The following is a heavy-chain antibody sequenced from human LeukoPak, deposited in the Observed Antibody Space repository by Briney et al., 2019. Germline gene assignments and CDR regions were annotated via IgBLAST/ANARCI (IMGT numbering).Heavy chain of an antibody. D-gene: IGHD3-10*01. CDR3: ARMRYYYGSGSIYYFDY. J-gene: IGHJ4*02. CDR1: GGSISSYY. Sequence: SETLSLTCTVSGGSISSYYWSWIRQPPGKGLEWIGYIYYSGSTNYNPSLKSRVTISVDTSKNQFSLKLSSVTAADTAVYYCARMRYYYGSGSIYYFDYWGQGTLVTVSS. V-gene: IGHV4-59*08. CDR2: IYYSGST.